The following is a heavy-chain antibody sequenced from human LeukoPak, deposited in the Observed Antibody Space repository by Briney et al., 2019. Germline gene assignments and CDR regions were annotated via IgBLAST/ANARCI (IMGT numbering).Heavy chain of an antibody. CDR3: AKEASTRLGRPKWIDY. CDR2: ISGSGGST. V-gene: IGHV3-23*01. J-gene: IGHJ4*02. Sequence: GGSLRLSCAASGFTFSSYAMSWVRQAPGKGLEWVSAISGSGGSTYYADSVEGRFTISRDNSKNTLYLQMNSLRAEDTAVYYCAKEASTRLGRPKWIDYWGQGTLVTVSS. D-gene: IGHD3-16*01. CDR1: GFTFSSYA.